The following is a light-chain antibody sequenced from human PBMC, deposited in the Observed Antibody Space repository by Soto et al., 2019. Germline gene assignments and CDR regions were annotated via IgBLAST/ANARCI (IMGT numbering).Light chain of an antibody. V-gene: IGKV1-9*01. Sequence: DIQLTQSPSFLSASVGDRVTITCRASQGISSYLAWYQQKPGKAPKLLIYAASTLQSGVPSRFSGSGSGTEFTLTISSLQPEDFATYYCQQSYKTPVTFGGGTKVDIK. CDR3: QQSYKTPVT. CDR1: QGISSY. CDR2: AAS. J-gene: IGKJ4*01.